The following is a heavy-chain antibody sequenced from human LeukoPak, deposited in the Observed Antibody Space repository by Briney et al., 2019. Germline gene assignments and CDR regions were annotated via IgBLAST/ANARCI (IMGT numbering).Heavy chain of an antibody. Sequence: SGTLSLTCTVSGGSISSYYWSWIRQPPGKGLEWIGYIYYSGSTNYNPSLKSRVTISVDTSKNQFSLKLSSVTAADTAVYYCARLIKYSSSSYAFDIWGQGTMVTVSS. V-gene: IGHV4-59*01. D-gene: IGHD6-6*01. CDR2: IYYSGST. J-gene: IGHJ3*02. CDR1: GGSISSYY. CDR3: ARLIKYSSSSYAFDI.